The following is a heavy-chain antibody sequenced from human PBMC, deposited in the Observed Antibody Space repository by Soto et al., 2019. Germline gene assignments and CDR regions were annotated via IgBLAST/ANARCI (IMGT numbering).Heavy chain of an antibody. CDR2: INPKSGGT. CDR3: ARGDSTDCSNGVCSFFYNHDMDV. V-gene: IGHV1-2*04. Sequence: ASVKVSCKASGYTFTGYYMHWVRQAPGQGLEWLGRINPKSGGTSTAQKFQGWVTMTTDTSISTASMELTRLTSDDTAIYYCARGDSTDCSNGVCSFFYNHDMDVWGQGTTVTVSS. CDR1: GYTFTGYY. D-gene: IGHD2-8*01. J-gene: IGHJ6*02.